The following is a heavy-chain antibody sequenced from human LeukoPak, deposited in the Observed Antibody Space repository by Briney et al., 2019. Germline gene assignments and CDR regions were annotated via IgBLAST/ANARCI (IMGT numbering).Heavy chain of an antibody. Sequence: PGGALRLSCAASGFTFRTYSIQWVRQAPGKGLEWGTVVSADGRTQLYSDSVKGRFTVSRDNSLNPLHLQMNSLKTEDTAVYYCAREFGHNRWYFDYWGQGALVTVSS. CDR2: VSADGRTQ. J-gene: IGHJ4*02. D-gene: IGHD5-24*01. CDR1: GFTFRTYS. V-gene: IGHV3-30*03. CDR3: AREFGHNRWYFDY.